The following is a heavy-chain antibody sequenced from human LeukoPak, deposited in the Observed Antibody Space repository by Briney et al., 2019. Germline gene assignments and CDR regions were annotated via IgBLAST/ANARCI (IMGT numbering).Heavy chain of an antibody. CDR3: ARDHSGSYLDYYMDV. V-gene: IGHV1-69*05. CDR1: GGTFSSYA. CDR2: IIPIFGTA. Sequence: SVKVSCKASGGTFSSYAISWVRQAPGQGLEWMGRIIPIFGTANYAQKFQGRVTITTDESTSTAYMELSSLRSEDTAVYYCARDHSGSYLDYYMDVWGKGTPVTVSS. J-gene: IGHJ6*03. D-gene: IGHD1-26*01.